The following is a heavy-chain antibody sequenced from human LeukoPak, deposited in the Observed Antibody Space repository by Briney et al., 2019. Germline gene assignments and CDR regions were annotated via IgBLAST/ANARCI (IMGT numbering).Heavy chain of an antibody. V-gene: IGHV4-4*09. Sequence: SETLSLTCTVSGGSISSYYWSWIRQPPGKGLEWIGYIYTSGSTNYNPSLKSRVTISVDTSKNQFSLKLSSVTAADTAVYYCARDIVVVPAAPSRGFDPWGQGTLVTVSS. CDR1: GGSISSYY. CDR3: ARDIVVVPAAPSRGFDP. J-gene: IGHJ5*02. CDR2: IYTSGST. D-gene: IGHD2-2*01.